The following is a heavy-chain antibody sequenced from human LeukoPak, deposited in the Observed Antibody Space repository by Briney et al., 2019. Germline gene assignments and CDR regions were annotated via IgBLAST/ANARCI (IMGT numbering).Heavy chain of an antibody. D-gene: IGHD1-26*01. CDR1: GYTFTSYG. Sequence: ASVKVSCKASGYTFTSYGISWVRQAPGQGLEWMGIINPSGGSTSYAQKFQGRVTMTRDTSTSTVYMELSSLRSEDTAVYYCARDSPPVGATKTYYFDYWGQGTLVTVSS. CDR3: ARDSPPVGATKTYYFDY. CDR2: INPSGGST. J-gene: IGHJ4*02. V-gene: IGHV1-46*01.